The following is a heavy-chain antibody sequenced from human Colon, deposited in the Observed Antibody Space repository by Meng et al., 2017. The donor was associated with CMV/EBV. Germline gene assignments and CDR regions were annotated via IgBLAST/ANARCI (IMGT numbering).Heavy chain of an antibody. CDR2: ISSAGIYT. D-gene: IGHD2-2*01. J-gene: IGHJ5*02. Sequence: GESLKISCAASGFSFSLDSMNWVRQAPGKGLEWISTISSAGIYTFYAASVKGRFTISRDNANSTLYLQMNSLRAEDTAVYYCSRGQDFVVVPTPKNFFDPWGQGTQVTSPQ. V-gene: IGHV3-21*01. CDR3: SRGQDFVVVPTPKNFFDP. CDR1: GFSFSLDS.